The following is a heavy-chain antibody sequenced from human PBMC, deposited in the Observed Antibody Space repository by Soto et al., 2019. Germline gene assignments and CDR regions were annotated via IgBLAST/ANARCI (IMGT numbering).Heavy chain of an antibody. D-gene: IGHD3-10*01. V-gene: IGHV1-69*02. CDR2: IIPMVGMA. CDR3: IWPSGRQAGD. J-gene: IGHJ4*02. Sequence: QVQLEQSAAEVTRPGSSVKVSCKASGGTFNSYVFSWVRQAPGQGLEWVGRIIPMVGMANYAQRFRGRVTITADKATTTVYLELSSLRNNDTAVYYCIWPSGRQAGDWGQGTLVSVSS. CDR1: GGTFNSYV.